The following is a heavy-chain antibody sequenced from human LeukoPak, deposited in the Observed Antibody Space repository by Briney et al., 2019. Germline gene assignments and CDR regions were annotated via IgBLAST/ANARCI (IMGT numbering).Heavy chain of an antibody. D-gene: IGHD4-17*01. CDR3: ARAPSTVTTRRQYFQH. V-gene: IGHV4-61*05. CDR1: GGSISSSSYY. J-gene: IGHJ1*01. Sequence: SETLSLTCTVSGGSISSSSYYWGWIRQPPGKGLEWIGYIYYSGSTNYNPSLKSRVAISVDTSKNQFSLKLSSVTAADTAVYYCARAPSTVTTRRQYFQHWGQGTLVTVSS. CDR2: IYYSGST.